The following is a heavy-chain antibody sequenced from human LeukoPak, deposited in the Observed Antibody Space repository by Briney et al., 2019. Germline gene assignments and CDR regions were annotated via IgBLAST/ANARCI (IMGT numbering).Heavy chain of an antibody. J-gene: IGHJ3*01. D-gene: IGHD2-21*01. V-gene: IGHV1-2*02. CDR1: GFTFSGYY. CDR2: MNFNNGGT. CDR3: ARERSSGPDWYAFDL. Sequence: ASVRVSCKASGFTFSGYYVQWVRQAPGQGLEWVGWMNFNNGGTRYAPKFQGRVTMTGDASIGAIYMDLSDLKSDDTAMYYCARERSSGPDWYAFDLWGQGTMVTISS.